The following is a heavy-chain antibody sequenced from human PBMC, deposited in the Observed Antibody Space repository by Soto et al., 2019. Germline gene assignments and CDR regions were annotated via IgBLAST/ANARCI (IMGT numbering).Heavy chain of an antibody. V-gene: IGHV3-33*01. CDR1: GFTFSSYA. CDR3: AIDFSCGTTDYYYGMDV. D-gene: IGHD1-1*01. CDR2: IWYDGSNK. Sequence: QVQLVESGGGVVQPGRSLRLSCAASGFTFSSYAIHWVRQAPGKGLEWVAVIWYDGSNKYYADSVKGRFTMSRDNSKNTQYQHIDSLEADDTSGYYCAIDFSCGTTDYYYGMDVWGQGTTVNVSS. J-gene: IGHJ6*02.